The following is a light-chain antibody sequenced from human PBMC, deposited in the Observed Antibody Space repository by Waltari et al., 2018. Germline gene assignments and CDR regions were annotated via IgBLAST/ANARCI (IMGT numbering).Light chain of an antibody. V-gene: IGKV1-39*01. CDR3: QETYTPPWT. J-gene: IGKJ1*01. Sequence: DIQMTQSPLSLSASVGDRVTVTCRASQSVSTHLNWYQHKPGKAPKLLVYSASFLETGVPSRFSAGGSGTDFNFTITAVQPEDFATYYCQETYTPPWTFGPGTRLEIK. CDR2: SAS. CDR1: QSVSTH.